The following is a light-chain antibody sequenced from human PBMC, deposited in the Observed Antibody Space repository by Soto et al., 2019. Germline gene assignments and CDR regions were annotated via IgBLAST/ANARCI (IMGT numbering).Light chain of an antibody. Sequence: DIQMTQSPSTLSASVGDRVTITCRASQSISDWLAWYQQKPGKAPKLLIYKASSLESGVPSRFSGSVSGTEFTLTISVLQPGDFATYYCQQYSTYSTWTFGQGTKVAIK. J-gene: IGKJ1*01. V-gene: IGKV1-5*03. CDR3: QQYSTYSTWT. CDR2: KAS. CDR1: QSISDW.